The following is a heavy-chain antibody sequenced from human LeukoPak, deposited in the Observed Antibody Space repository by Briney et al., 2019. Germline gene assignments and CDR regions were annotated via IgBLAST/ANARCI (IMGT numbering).Heavy chain of an antibody. J-gene: IGHJ1*01. CDR3: ATLDSTKSVL. D-gene: IGHD2-2*01. Sequence: PGGSLRLTCFASGFRFGRDWISWVRQAPGKGLEGVACVKQDGTEKNYVVSVWGRFTVSVDNGKNSLYLQMNSLRAEDTAKYYCATLDSTKSVLWGRGTAVIVSS. CDR1: GFRFGRDW. V-gene: IGHV3-7*01. CDR2: VKQDGTEK.